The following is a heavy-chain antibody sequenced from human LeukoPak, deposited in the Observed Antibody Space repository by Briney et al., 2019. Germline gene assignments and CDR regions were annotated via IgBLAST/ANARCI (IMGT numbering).Heavy chain of an antibody. Sequence: PGGSLRLSCAASGFTFSDYYMSWIRPAPGKGLEWVSYISSSGSIIYHADSVKGRFTISRDNAKNSLYLQMNSLRAEDTAVYYCARLSGDYYYYYGMDVWGQGTTVTVSS. D-gene: IGHD3-10*01. CDR1: GFTFSDYY. V-gene: IGHV3-11*01. J-gene: IGHJ6*02. CDR2: ISSSGSII. CDR3: ARLSGDYYYYYGMDV.